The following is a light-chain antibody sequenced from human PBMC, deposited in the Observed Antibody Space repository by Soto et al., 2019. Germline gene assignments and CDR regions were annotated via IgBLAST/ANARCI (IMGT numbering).Light chain of an antibody. CDR2: GVT. Sequence: QSALTQPPSASGSPGQSVTISCTGTSSDVGAFNYVSWYQHHAGKAPKLVIYGVTKRPSGVPDRFSGSKSANTASLTVSGLKAEDEADYYCSSFASSNTWVFGGGTKLTVL. J-gene: IGLJ3*02. CDR1: SSDVGAFNY. V-gene: IGLV2-8*01. CDR3: SSFASSNTWV.